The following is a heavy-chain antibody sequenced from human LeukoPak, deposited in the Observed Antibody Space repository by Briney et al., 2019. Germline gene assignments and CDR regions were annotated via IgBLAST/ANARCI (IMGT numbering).Heavy chain of an antibody. CDR1: GFTFSDYY. CDR3: ARSYSSGWYYYYYGMDV. CDR2: ISSSGSTI. V-gene: IGHV3-11*01. J-gene: IGHJ6*02. D-gene: IGHD6-19*01. Sequence: GGSLRLSCAASGFTFSDYYMSWIRQAPGKRLEWVSYISSSGSTIYYADSVKGRFTISRDNAKNSLYLQMNSLRAEDTAVYYCARSYSSGWYYYYYGMDVWGQGTTVTVSS.